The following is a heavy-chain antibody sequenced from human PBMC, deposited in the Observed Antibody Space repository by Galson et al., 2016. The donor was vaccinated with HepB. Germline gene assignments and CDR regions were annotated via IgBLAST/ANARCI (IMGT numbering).Heavy chain of an antibody. D-gene: IGHD3-16*01. CDR3: AKDQGGVVTEMYFDY. CDR1: GFTFSSYA. J-gene: IGHJ4*02. V-gene: IGHV3-23*01. CDR2: ASGGGVTT. Sequence: SLRLSCAASGFTFSSYAMNWIRQAPGKGLEWVSAASGGGVTTYFADSVKGRFTISKDNSKSTLYLQMNSLRAEDTAVYYCAKDQGGVVTEMYFDYWGQGTLVTVSS.